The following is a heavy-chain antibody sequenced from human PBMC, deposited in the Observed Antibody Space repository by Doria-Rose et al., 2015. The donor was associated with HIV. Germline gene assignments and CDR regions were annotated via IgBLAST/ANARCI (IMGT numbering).Heavy chain of an antibody. CDR1: GVSLSSPGMG. CDR3: ARIKSSRWYHKYYFDF. CDR2: IFSDYER. Sequence: VTLKESGPVLVKPTETLTLTCTVSGVSLSSPGMGVSWIRQPPGKALEWLANIFSDYERSYKTSLKSRLTISRATSNSQVVITMTDMDPADTATYYCARIKSSRWYHKYYFDFWGQGTLVIVSA. J-gene: IGHJ4*02. D-gene: IGHD6-13*01. V-gene: IGHV2-26*01.